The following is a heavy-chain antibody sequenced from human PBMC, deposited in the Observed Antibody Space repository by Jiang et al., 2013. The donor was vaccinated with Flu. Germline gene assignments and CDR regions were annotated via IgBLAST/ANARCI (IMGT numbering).Heavy chain of an antibody. J-gene: IGHJ4*02. D-gene: IGHD3-10*01. CDR2: SEKTGTT. CDR3: ASPGPGGQNSFDN. Sequence: VQLVESGGGLVQPGGSLRLSCVVYGYTFRDHSMDWVRQAPGKGLEWVGRSEKTGTTEYAASVSGRFTISRDESKTSLFLQMNSLKIEDTAVYYCASPGPGGQNSFDNWGQGTLVTVSS. CDR1: GYTFRDHS. V-gene: IGHV3-72*01.